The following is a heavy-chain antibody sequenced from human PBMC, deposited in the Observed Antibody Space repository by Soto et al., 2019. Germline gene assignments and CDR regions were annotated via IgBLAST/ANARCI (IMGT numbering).Heavy chain of an antibody. J-gene: IGHJ2*01. Sequence: QVQLVQSGAEVKKPGSSVTVSCKASGGTFSSYTISWVRQAPGQGLEWMGGSIPIFGTANYAQKFHGRVTITADESTSTAYMELSSLRSEDTAVYYCARGNHRWLQLWYFDLWGRGTLVTVSS. D-gene: IGHD5-12*01. CDR2: SIPIFGTA. CDR3: ARGNHRWLQLWYFDL. V-gene: IGHV1-69*12. CDR1: GGTFSSYT.